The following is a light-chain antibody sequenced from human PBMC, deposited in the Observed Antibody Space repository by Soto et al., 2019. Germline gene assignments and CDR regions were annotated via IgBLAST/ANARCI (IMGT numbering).Light chain of an antibody. J-gene: IGLJ3*02. CDR3: QSYDSSLSGSRV. V-gene: IGLV1-40*01. Sequence: QSVLTQPPSVSGAPGQRVTISCTESSSNIGAGYEVHWYQQLPGTAPKLLIYADTNRPSGVPDRFSASTSGTSASLAITGLQAEDEADYYCQSYDSSLSGSRVFGGGTKVTVL. CDR1: SSNIGAGYE. CDR2: ADT.